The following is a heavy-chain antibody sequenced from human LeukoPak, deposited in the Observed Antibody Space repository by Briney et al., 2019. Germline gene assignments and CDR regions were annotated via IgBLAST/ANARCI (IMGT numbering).Heavy chain of an antibody. CDR2: ISDNGGST. J-gene: IGHJ4*02. D-gene: IGHD3-22*01. Sequence: GGSLRLSCAVSGITLSNYGMSWVRQAPGKGLKWVARISDNGGSTNYADSVKGRFTISRDNPKNTLYLQMNSLRAEDTAVYFCAKRGVVIRVILVGFHKEAYYFDSWGQGALVTVSS. CDR3: AKRGVVIRVILVGFHKEAYYFDS. CDR1: GITLSNYG. V-gene: IGHV3-23*01.